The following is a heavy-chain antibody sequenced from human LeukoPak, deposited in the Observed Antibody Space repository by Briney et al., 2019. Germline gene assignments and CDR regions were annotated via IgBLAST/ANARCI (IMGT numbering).Heavy chain of an antibody. D-gene: IGHD2-2*01. CDR1: GFTFTAYP. Sequence: GGALRPSCAPSGFTFTAYPIGGAPKAQGKGRGWASPISGSGGSTYYAGSVKGRFTISRDNSKNTLYLQMNSLRAEDTAVYYCAKRRCTSSSCYLDYWGQGTLVTVSS. CDR2: ISGSGGST. V-gene: IGHV3-23*01. CDR3: AKRRCTSSSCYLDY. J-gene: IGHJ4*02.